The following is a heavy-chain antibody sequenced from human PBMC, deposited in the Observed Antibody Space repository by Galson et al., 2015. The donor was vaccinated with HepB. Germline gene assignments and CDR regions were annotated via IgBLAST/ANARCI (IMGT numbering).Heavy chain of an antibody. J-gene: IGHJ3*01. CDR3: ARPLVLNGRFYPGVGPFQL. Sequence: SETLSLTCTVSSGPISSSDYYWGWVRQPPGKGLEWIGNIYYGGTTYYSPSFQGRVAMSVDTSRNQVSLTLTSVTAADTAVYFCARPLVLNGRFYPGVGPFQLWGHGTMVTVSA. D-gene: IGHD1-26*01. V-gene: IGHV4-39*01. CDR2: IYYGGTT. CDR1: SGPISSSDYY.